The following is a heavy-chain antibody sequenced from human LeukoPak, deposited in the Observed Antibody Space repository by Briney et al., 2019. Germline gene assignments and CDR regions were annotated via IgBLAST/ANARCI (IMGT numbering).Heavy chain of an antibody. CDR3: ARYSGFGAFDI. V-gene: IGHV4-59*08. D-gene: IGHD2-21*01. Sequence: SETLSLTCTVSGGSISSYYWSWIRQPPGKGLEWIGYIYYSGSTNYNPSLKSRVTISVDMSKNQFSLKLSSVTAADTAVYYCARYSGFGAFDIWGQGTMVTVSS. J-gene: IGHJ3*02. CDR2: IYYSGST. CDR1: GGSISSYY.